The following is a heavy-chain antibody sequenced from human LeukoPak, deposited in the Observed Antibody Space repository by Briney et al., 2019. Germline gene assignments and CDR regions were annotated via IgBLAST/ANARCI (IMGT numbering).Heavy chain of an antibody. CDR3: ARSHYDILTGWVDNWFDP. Sequence: ASVKVSCKASGYTFNGYYKHWVRQAPGQGLEWMGWINPNSGGTNYAQKFQGRVTMTRDTSISTAYMELSSLRSEDTAVYYCARSHYDILTGWVDNWFDPWGQGTLVTVSS. CDR1: GYTFNGYY. D-gene: IGHD3-9*01. CDR2: INPNSGGT. J-gene: IGHJ5*02. V-gene: IGHV1-2*02.